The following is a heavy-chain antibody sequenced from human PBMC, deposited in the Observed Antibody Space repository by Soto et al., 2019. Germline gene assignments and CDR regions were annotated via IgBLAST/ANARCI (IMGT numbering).Heavy chain of an antibody. D-gene: IGHD2-8*01. CDR3: ATCTSSSYYYYYMDV. Sequence: GGSLRLSCAASGFTFSDHYMDWVRQAPGKGLEWVGRTRNKANSYTTEYAASVKGRFTISRDDSKNSLYLQMNSLKTEDTAVYYCATCTSSSYYYYYMDVWGKGTTVTVSS. CDR2: TRNKANSYTT. J-gene: IGHJ6*03. CDR1: GFTFSDHY. V-gene: IGHV3-72*01.